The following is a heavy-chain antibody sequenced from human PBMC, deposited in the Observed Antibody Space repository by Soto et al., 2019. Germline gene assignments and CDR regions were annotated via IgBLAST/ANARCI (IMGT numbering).Heavy chain of an antibody. CDR3: ARDTPPGP. J-gene: IGHJ5*02. CDR2: NYYSGST. Sequence: SLTCTVSGGSISSYYWSWIRQPPGKGLEWIGYNYYSGSTNYNPSLKRRITISVDTSKNQFSLKLSSVTAADTAVYYCARDTPPGPWGQGTLVTVSS. CDR1: GGSISSYY. D-gene: IGHD2-15*01. V-gene: IGHV4-59*01.